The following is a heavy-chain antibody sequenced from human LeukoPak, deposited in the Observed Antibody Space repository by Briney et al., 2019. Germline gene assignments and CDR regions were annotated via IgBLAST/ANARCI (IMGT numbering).Heavy chain of an antibody. V-gene: IGHV3-7*01. CDR2: IKQGGSEK. J-gene: IGHJ4*02. CDR3: ARVYGAYAFDF. Sequence: GGSLRLSCAASGFTFSSNWMSWVRQAPGKGLEWVANIKQGGSEKYYVDSVKGRFTISRDNAKNSLYLQMNSLRAEDTAVYYCARVYGAYAFDFWGQGTLVTVSS. CDR1: GFTFSSNW. D-gene: IGHD4-17*01.